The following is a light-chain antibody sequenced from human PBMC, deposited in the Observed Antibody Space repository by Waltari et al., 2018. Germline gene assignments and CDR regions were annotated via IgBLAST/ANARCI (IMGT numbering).Light chain of an antibody. J-gene: IGLJ2*01. Sequence: QAALTQPPSVSGSPGQSVTISCTGTSSDIGDYNYVPWYQHHPGKAPKLMSYDVSKRPSGVADRFSGSKSGNTASLTISGLQAEDEADYYCSSYAGRNTFLFGGGTRLTVL. V-gene: IGLV2-11*01. CDR3: SSYAGRNTFL. CDR2: DVS. CDR1: SSDIGDYNY.